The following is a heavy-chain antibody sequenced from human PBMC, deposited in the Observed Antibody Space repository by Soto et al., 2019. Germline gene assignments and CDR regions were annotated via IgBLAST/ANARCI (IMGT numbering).Heavy chain of an antibody. J-gene: IGHJ4*02. CDR3: ARESQAYYYDSSGYSPDY. CDR2: IIPIFGTA. Sequence: SVKVSCKASGGTFSSYAISWVRQAPGQGLEWMGGIIPIFGTANYAQKFQGRVTITADESTSTAYMELSSLRSEDTAVYYCARESQAYYYDSSGYSPDYRGQGTLVTVSS. V-gene: IGHV1-69*13. D-gene: IGHD3-22*01. CDR1: GGTFSSYA.